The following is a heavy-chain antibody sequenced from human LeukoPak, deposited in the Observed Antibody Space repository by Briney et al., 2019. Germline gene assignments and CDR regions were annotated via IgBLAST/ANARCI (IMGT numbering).Heavy chain of an antibody. J-gene: IGHJ4*02. D-gene: IGHD5-18*01. Sequence: PSETLSLTCVVSGGSISSGGYSWSWIRQPPGRGREWIGYIYHSGSTYYNPSLKSRVTISVDRSKNQFSLKLSSVTAADTAVYYCARVDTAYYFDYWGQGTLVTVSS. CDR3: ARVDTAYYFDY. CDR1: GGSISSGGYS. CDR2: IYHSGST. V-gene: IGHV4-30-2*01.